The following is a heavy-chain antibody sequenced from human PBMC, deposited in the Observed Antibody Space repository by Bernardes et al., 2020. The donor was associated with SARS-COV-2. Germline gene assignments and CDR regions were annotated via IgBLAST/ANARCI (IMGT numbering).Heavy chain of an antibody. Sequence: SETLSLTCTVSGGSISSGSYYWSWIRQPAGKGLEWIGRIYTSGSTNYNPSLKSRVTISVDTSKNQFSLKLSAVTAADTAVYYCARGRAFDIWGQGTMVTVSS. CDR3: ARGRAFDI. J-gene: IGHJ3*02. V-gene: IGHV4-61*02. CDR2: IYTSGST. CDR1: GGSISSGSYY.